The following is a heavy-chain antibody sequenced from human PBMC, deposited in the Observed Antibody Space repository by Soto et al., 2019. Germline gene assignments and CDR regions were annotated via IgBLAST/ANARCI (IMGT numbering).Heavy chain of an antibody. CDR2: IYTSGST. D-gene: IGHD3-3*01. CDR3: ARDRPITIFGVAEINWFDP. J-gene: IGHJ5*02. V-gene: IGHV4-4*07. CDR1: VGSISSYY. Sequence: SETLYLTYTVSVGSISSYYWIWIRQPAGKGLEWIGRIYTSGSTNYNPTLKSRVTMSVDTSKNQFSLKLSSVTAADTAVYYCARDRPITIFGVAEINWFDPWGQGTLVTVSS.